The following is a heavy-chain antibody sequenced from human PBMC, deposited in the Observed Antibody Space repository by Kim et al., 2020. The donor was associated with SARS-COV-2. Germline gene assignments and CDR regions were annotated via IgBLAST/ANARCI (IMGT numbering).Heavy chain of an antibody. CDR1: GFTFSSYS. D-gene: IGHD6-19*01. Sequence: GGSLRLSCAASGFTFSSYSMNWVRQAPGKGLEWVSSISSSSSYIYYADSVKGRFTISRDNAKNSLYLQMNSLRAEDTAVYYCARDYMGGNEQWLVRWLSPADDYWGQGTLVTVSS. CDR2: ISSSSSYI. CDR3: ARDYMGGNEQWLVRWLSPADDY. V-gene: IGHV3-21*01. J-gene: IGHJ4*02.